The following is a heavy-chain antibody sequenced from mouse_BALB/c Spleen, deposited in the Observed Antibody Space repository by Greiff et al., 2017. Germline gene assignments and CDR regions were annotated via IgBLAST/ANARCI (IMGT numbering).Heavy chain of an antibody. Sequence: EVKLMESGAELVKPGASVKLSCTASGFNIKDTYMHWVKQRPEQGLEWIGRIDPANGNTKYDPKFQGKATITADTSSNTAYLQLSSLTSEDTAVYYCARYGNYEYFDVWGAGTTVTVSS. J-gene: IGHJ1*01. CDR1: GFNIKDTY. V-gene: IGHV14-3*02. CDR2: IDPANGNT. CDR3: ARYGNYEYFDV. D-gene: IGHD2-1*01.